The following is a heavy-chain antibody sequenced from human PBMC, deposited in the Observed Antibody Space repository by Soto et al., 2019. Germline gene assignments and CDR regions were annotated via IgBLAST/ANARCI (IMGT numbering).Heavy chain of an antibody. CDR1: GYTFTGYY. CDR3: AREDAERATRFLDY. J-gene: IGHJ4*02. Sequence: ASLKVSCKSSGYTFTGYYIHWVRKAPGQGLEWMGWTSPSSLATNYAQRFQGRVTMSRDRATSTVYMELSRLRSEDTAVYYCAREDAERATRFLDYWGQGTVVTVSS. D-gene: IGHD2-21*01. V-gene: IGHV1-2*02. CDR2: TSPSSLAT.